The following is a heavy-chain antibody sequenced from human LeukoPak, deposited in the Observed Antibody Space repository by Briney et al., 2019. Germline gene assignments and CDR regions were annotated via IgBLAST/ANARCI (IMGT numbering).Heavy chain of an antibody. V-gene: IGHV4-34*01. J-gene: IGHJ4*02. CDR1: DGSFSGYY. CDR2: INHSGST. D-gene: IGHD2-2*01. CDR3: ARARGGVVVPAAMRRGYYFDY. Sequence: NPSETLSLTCAVYDGSFSGYYWSWIRQPPGKGLEWIGGINHSGSTNYNPSLKSRVTISVDTSKNQFSLKLSSVTAADTAVYYCARARGGVVVPAAMRRGYYFDYWGQGTLVTVSS.